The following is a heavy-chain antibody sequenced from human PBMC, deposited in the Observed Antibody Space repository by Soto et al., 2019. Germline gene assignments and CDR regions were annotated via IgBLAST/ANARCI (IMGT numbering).Heavy chain of an antibody. V-gene: IGHV4-34*01. CDR3: AGSPVATIYGGYFDY. Sequence: SETLSLTCAVYGGSFSGYYWGWIRQPPGKGLEWIGEINHSGSTNYNPSLKSRVTISVDTSKNQFSLKLSSVTAADTAVYYCAGSPVATIYGGYFDYWGQGTLVTVSS. D-gene: IGHD5-12*01. J-gene: IGHJ4*02. CDR2: INHSGST. CDR1: GGSFSGYY.